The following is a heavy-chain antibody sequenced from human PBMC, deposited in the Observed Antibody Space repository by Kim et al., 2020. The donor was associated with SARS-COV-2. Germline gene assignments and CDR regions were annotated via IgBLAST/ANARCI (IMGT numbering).Heavy chain of an antibody. Sequence: GGSLRLSCAASGFTFSTYWMYWVRQAPEKGLVWVSRINSDGTNTTYADSVKGRFTISRDNAKNTLYLQMNSLRADDTAVYYCVRGIDCSGGTCYGGRWLDPWGQGTLVIVSS. D-gene: IGHD2-15*01. V-gene: IGHV3-74*01. J-gene: IGHJ5*02. CDR1: GFTFSTYW. CDR3: VRGIDCSGGTCYGGRWLDP. CDR2: INSDGTNT.